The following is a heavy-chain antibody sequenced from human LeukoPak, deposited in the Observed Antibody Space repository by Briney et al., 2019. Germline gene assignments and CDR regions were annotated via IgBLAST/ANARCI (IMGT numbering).Heavy chain of an antibody. CDR1: GFIFDNYA. J-gene: IGHJ4*02. Sequence: GGSLRLSCAAPGFIFDNYAIHWVRQAPGKGLEWVSLSGDGGSTFYADSVRGRFTISRDNTRKSLSPQMSSLRSEDTALYYCARESETSGWYDYWGQGTLVTVSS. D-gene: IGHD6-19*01. CDR3: ARESETSGWYDY. V-gene: IGHV3-43*02. CDR2: SGDGGST.